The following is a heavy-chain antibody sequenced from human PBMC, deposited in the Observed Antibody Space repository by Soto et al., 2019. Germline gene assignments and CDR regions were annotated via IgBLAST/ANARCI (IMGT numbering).Heavy chain of an antibody. Sequence: GGSLRLSCAASGLTFSSYGMHWVRQAPGKGLEWVAVISYDGSNKYYADSVKGRFTISRDNSKNTLYLQMNSLRAEDTAVYYCAKDSTGLYYYDSSGYYGYFDYWGQGTLVTVSS. CDR1: GLTFSSYG. CDR2: ISYDGSNK. V-gene: IGHV3-30*18. J-gene: IGHJ4*02. CDR3: AKDSTGLYYYDSSGYYGYFDY. D-gene: IGHD3-22*01.